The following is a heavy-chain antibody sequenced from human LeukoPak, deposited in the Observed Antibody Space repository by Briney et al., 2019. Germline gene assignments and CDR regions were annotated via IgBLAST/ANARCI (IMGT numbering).Heavy chain of an antibody. Sequence: GESLKISCKGSGYSFTSYWIGWVRQMPGKGLEWMGIIYPGDSDTRYSPSFQGQVTISADKSIGTAYLQWSSLKASDTAIYYCARLRSYSSSWTDSFDYWGQGTLVTVSS. V-gene: IGHV5-51*01. CDR3: ARLRSYSSSWTDSFDY. J-gene: IGHJ4*02. D-gene: IGHD6-13*01. CDR1: GYSFTSYW. CDR2: IYPGDSDT.